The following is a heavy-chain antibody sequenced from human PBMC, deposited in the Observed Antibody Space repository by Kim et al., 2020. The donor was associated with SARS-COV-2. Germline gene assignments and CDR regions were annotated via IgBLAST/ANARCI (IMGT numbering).Heavy chain of an antibody. D-gene: IGHD4-17*01. CDR3: AKDHDYGDHGGMDV. V-gene: IGHV3-9*01. CDR2: ISWNSGSI. J-gene: IGHJ6*02. Sequence: GGSLRLSCAASGFTFDDYAMHWVRQAPGKGLEWVSGISWNSGSIGYADSVKGRFTISRDNAKNSLYLQMNSLRAEDTALYYCAKDHDYGDHGGMDVWGQG. CDR1: GFTFDDYA.